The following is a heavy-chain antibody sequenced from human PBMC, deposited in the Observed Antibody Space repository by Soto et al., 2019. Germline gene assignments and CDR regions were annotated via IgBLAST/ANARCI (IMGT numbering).Heavy chain of an antibody. CDR2: IIPIFGTA. V-gene: IGHV1-69*13. CDR1: GDTFSSYA. J-gene: IGHJ6*02. CDR3: ARSGSGSPDYYYYYGMDV. D-gene: IGHD3-10*01. Sequence: SVKVSCKASGDTFSSYAISWVRQAPGQGLEWMGGIIPIFGTANYAQKFQGRVTITADESTSTAYMELSSLRSEDTAVYYCARSGSGSPDYYYYYGMDVWGQGTTVTVSS.